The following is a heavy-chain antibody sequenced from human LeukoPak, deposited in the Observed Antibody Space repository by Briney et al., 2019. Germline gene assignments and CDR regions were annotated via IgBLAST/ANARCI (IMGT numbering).Heavy chain of an antibody. D-gene: IGHD2-21*02. CDR1: GFTFSDRY. Sequence: PGGSLRLSCVAAGFTFSDRYMSWIRQAPGKGMEWVAYISPSADNIHYADSVKGRFTISRNNARNSLFLQMNGLKAEDTAVYYCARGESSYCSGGCYFASWGQGTLVTISS. V-gene: IGHV3-11*04. CDR3: ARGESSYCSGGCYFAS. J-gene: IGHJ5*01. CDR2: ISPSADNI.